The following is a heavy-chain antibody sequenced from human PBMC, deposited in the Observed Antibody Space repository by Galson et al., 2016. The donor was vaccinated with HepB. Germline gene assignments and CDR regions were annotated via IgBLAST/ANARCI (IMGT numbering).Heavy chain of an antibody. CDR3: STLRDFWSG. CDR1: GLTFSRQW. V-gene: IGHV3-74*01. D-gene: IGHD3-3*01. Sequence: SLRLSCAASGLTFSRQWMYWVRQAPGKGLAWVSQIKSDGSNINYADSVKGRFTISRDNAGNTLYLQMNSLRAEDTAVYYCSTLRDFWSGWGQGTLVTVSP. CDR2: IKSDGSNI. J-gene: IGHJ4*02.